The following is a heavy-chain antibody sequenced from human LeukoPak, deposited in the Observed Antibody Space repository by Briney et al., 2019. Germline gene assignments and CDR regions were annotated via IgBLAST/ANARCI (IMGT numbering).Heavy chain of an antibody. J-gene: IGHJ5*02. Sequence: SESLSLTCAVSGGSFSGYYWSWIRQPPGKGLEWIGEINHSGSTNYNPSLKSRVTISVDTSKNQFSLKLSSVTAADTAVYYCARVFLYSSSWYRSPGSWFDPWGQGTLVTVSS. CDR2: INHSGST. CDR3: ARVFLYSSSWYRSPGSWFDP. D-gene: IGHD6-13*01. CDR1: GGSFSGYY. V-gene: IGHV4-34*01.